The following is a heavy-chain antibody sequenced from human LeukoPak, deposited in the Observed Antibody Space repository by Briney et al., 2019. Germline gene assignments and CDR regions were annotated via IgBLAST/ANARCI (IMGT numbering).Heavy chain of an antibody. J-gene: IGHJ2*01. CDR2: IYPDDSDT. CDR1: GYRFSDYW. Sequence: GESLKISCKASGYRFSDYWIGWVRQMPGKGLEWMGIIYPDDSDTRYSPSFQGQVTISADKSINTAYLQWSSLKASDSAVYFCVRPIGDSRSWYIDLWGRGTRFTVSS. CDR3: VRPIGDSRSWYIDL. D-gene: IGHD4-17*01. V-gene: IGHV5-51*01.